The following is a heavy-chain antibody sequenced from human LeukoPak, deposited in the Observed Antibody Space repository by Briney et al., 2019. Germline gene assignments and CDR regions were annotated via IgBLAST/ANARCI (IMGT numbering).Heavy chain of an antibody. D-gene: IGHD6-13*01. CDR2: ISFSGSII. Sequence: GGSLRLSCAASGFTFSDYYMSWIRQAPGKGLEWVSYISFSGSIIYYADSVKGRFTISRDNAKNSLYLQMNSLRAEDTALYYCARDVRIAATNYYYYMDVWGKGTTVTVSS. J-gene: IGHJ6*03. V-gene: IGHV3-11*01. CDR3: ARDVRIAATNYYYYMDV. CDR1: GFTFSDYY.